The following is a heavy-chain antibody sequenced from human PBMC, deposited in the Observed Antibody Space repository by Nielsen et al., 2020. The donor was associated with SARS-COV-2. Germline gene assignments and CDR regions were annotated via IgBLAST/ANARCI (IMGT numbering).Heavy chain of an antibody. Sequence: ASVKVSCKASGYTFTSYGISWVRQAPGQGLEWMGWISAYNGNTNYAQKLQGRVTMTTDTSTSTAYMELRSLRSDGTAVYYCARLGYCSSTSCYHYYYYYMDVWGKGTTVTVSS. CDR2: ISAYNGNT. J-gene: IGHJ6*03. CDR1: GYTFTSYG. CDR3: ARLGYCSSTSCYHYYYYYMDV. D-gene: IGHD2-2*01. V-gene: IGHV1-18*04.